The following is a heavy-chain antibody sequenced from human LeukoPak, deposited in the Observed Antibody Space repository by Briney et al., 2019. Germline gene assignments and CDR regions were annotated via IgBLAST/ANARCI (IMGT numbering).Heavy chain of an antibody. CDR2: ISSSSSYI. Sequence: GGSLRLSCAASGFTFSSYSMNWVRQAPGKGLEWVSSISSSSSYIYYADSVKGRFTISRDNAKNSLYLQMNSLRAEDTAVYYCARMGYSNYDFDYWGQGTLVTVSS. J-gene: IGHJ4*02. V-gene: IGHV3-21*01. D-gene: IGHD4-11*01. CDR3: ARMGYSNYDFDY. CDR1: GFTFSSYS.